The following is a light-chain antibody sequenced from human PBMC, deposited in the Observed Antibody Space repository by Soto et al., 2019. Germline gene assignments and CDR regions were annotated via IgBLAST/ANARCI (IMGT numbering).Light chain of an antibody. CDR2: DAS. V-gene: IGKV3-20*01. CDR3: HQYASSPWT. Sequence: IMLTQSPGTLSLSPGERVTLSCRASQRVYSSYLAWYQQRPGQAPRLLFYDASIRATGIQDRFSGSGSGTDFSLTISRLEPEDFAVYYCHQYASSPWTFGQGTKVDIK. J-gene: IGKJ1*01. CDR1: QRVYSSY.